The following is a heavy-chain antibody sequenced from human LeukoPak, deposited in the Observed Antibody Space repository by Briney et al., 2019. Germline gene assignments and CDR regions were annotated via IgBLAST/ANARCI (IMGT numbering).Heavy chain of an antibody. CDR2: ISGSGGST. CDR3: AKWGFNEYPEDKLDY. V-gene: IGHV3-23*01. Sequence: PGGSLSLSCAASGFTFSSYAMSWVRQAPGKGLEWVSAISGSGGSTYYADSVKGRFTISRDNSKNTLYLQMNSLRAEDTAVYYCAKWGFNEYPEDKLDYWGQGTLVTVSS. CDR1: GFTFSSYA. J-gene: IGHJ4*02. D-gene: IGHD3-16*01.